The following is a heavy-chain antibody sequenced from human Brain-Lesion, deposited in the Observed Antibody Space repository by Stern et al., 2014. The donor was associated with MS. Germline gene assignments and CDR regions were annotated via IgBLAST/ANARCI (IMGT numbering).Heavy chain of an antibody. CDR3: ARGFHSFDS. J-gene: IGHJ4*02. CDR2: SRNKPNSYTT. Sequence: VHLVESGGGLVRPGGSLRLSCAVSGFTFSDHYMDWVRQAPGKGLEWVGRSRNKPNSYTTEYAASVKGRFTVSRDDSKNLLYLQMNSLKTDDTAVYYCARGFHSFDSWGQGTLVTVSS. CDR1: GFTFSDHY. V-gene: IGHV3-72*01.